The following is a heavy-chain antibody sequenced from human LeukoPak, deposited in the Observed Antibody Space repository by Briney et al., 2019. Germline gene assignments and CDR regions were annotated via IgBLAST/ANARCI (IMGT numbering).Heavy chain of an antibody. V-gene: IGHV3-30*02. CDR2: IRYDGSNS. Sequence: GGSLRLSCSASGFSFSSYGMHWVRQAPGKGLEWVAFIRYDGSNSYYADSVQGRFIISRDNFKNTLYLQMNSLRAEDTALYYCAKVGRSYVSGKVYFYYYMDVWGKGTSVTISS. J-gene: IGHJ6*03. CDR1: GFSFSSYG. D-gene: IGHD3-10*01. CDR3: AKVGRSYVSGKVYFYYYMDV.